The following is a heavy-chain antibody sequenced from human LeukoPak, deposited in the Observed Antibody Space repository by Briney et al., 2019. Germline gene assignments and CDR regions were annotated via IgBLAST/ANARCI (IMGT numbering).Heavy chain of an antibody. J-gene: IGHJ4*01. CDR2: ISAYNGNT. D-gene: IGHD1-26*01. CDR1: GYTFTSYG. CDR3: AREFSGYIDF. Sequence: ASVKVSCKASGYTFTSYGISWVRQAPGQGLEWMGWISAYNGNTNYAQKFQGRVTMTRDTSTSTVYMEVSSLRSEDTAVYYCAREFSGYIDFWGQGTLVTVSS. V-gene: IGHV1-18*01.